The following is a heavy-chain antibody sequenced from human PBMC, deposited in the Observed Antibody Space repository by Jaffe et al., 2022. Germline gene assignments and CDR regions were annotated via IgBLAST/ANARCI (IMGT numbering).Heavy chain of an antibody. J-gene: IGHJ4*02. CDR3: ARIPPNGGSSSWYYFDY. CDR1: GFSLSTSGMC. Sequence: QVTLRESGPALVKPTQTLTLTCTFSGFSLSTSGMCVSWVRQPPGKALEWLALIDWDDDKYYSTSLKTRLTISKDTSKNQVVLTMTNMDPVDTATYYCARIPPNGGSSSWYYFDYWGQGTLVTVSS. D-gene: IGHD6-13*01. V-gene: IGHV2-70*20. CDR2: IDWDDDK.